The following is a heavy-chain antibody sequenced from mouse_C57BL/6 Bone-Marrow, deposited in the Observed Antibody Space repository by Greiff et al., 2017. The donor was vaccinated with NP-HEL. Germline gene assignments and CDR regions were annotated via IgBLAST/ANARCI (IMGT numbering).Heavy chain of an antibody. D-gene: IGHD2-4*01. Sequence: QVQLQQPGAELVKPGASVKMSCMASGYTFTSYWITWVKQRPGQGLEWIGDIYPGSGSTTYNEKFKSKATLTVDTSSSTAYMQLSSLTSEDSAVYYCARERNDDDEFAYWGQGTLVTVSA. J-gene: IGHJ3*01. CDR1: GYTFTSYW. CDR2: IYPGSGST. CDR3: ARERNDDDEFAY. V-gene: IGHV1-55*01.